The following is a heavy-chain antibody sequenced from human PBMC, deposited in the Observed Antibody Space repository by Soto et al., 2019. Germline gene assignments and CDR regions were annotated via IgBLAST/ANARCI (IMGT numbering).Heavy chain of an antibody. D-gene: IGHD2-15*01. J-gene: IGHJ6*03. V-gene: IGHV3-53*04. CDR3: ARDPREYCSGGSCYSDVGYMDA. CDR2: IYSGGST. Sequence: PGGSLRLSCAASGFTVSSNYMSWVRQAPGKGLEWVSVIYSGGSTYYADSVKGRFTISRHNSKNTLYLQMNSLRAEDTAVYYCARDPREYCSGGSCYSDVGYMDAWGKGTTVTVS. CDR1: GFTVSSNY.